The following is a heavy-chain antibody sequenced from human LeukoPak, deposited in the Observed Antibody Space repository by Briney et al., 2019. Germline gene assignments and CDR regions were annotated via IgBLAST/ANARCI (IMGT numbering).Heavy chain of an antibody. CDR3: ASQNRYCTNGVCFNYFDY. D-gene: IGHD2-8*01. J-gene: IGHJ4*02. CDR2: IYYSGST. V-gene: IGHV4-39*01. Sequence: PSETLSLTCTVSGGSISSSSYFWGWIRQPPGKGLEWFGSIYYSGSTYYNPSLKSRVTISVGTSKNQFSLKLSSVTAADTAVYYCASQNRYCTNGVCFNYFDYWGQGTLVTVSS. CDR1: GGSISSSSYF.